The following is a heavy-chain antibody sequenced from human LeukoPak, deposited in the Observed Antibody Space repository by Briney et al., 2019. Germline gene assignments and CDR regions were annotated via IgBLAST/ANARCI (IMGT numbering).Heavy chain of an antibody. V-gene: IGHV1-46*01. Sequence: ASVKVSCKASGYTFTSYYMHWVRQAPGQGLEWMGIINPSGGSTSYAQKFQGRVTMTRDMSTSTVYMELSSLRSEDTAVYYCAGDIRYSSSWCSRHYYYYYYMDVWGKGTTVTVSS. D-gene: IGHD6-13*01. CDR1: GYTFTSYY. J-gene: IGHJ6*03. CDR3: AGDIRYSSSWCSRHYYYYYYMDV. CDR2: INPSGGST.